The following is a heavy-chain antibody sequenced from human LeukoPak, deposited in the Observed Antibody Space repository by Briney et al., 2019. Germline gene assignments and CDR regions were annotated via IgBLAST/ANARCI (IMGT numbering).Heavy chain of an antibody. D-gene: IGHD5-12*01. CDR1: GFTFSNAW. V-gene: IGHV4-38-2*02. CDR2: IYHSGST. J-gene: IGHJ4*02. CDR3: ARVYSGYNKDY. Sequence: GSLRLSCSASGFTFSNAWMSWVRQAPGKGLEWIGSIYHSGSTYYNPSLKSRVTISVDTSKNQFSLKLSSVTAADTAVYYCARVYSGYNKDYWGQGTLVTVSS.